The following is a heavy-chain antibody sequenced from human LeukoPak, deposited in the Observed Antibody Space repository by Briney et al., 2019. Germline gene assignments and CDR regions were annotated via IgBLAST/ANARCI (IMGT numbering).Heavy chain of an antibody. D-gene: IGHD6-13*01. Sequence: PSETLSLTCTVSGGSISSTSYYWGWLRQPPGKGLEWSGSFYYSWGTYYNPSLRSRVTISVDTSKNQFSLKLSSVTAADTAVYYCARHGGAAAPYYYYYYMDVWGKGTTVTVSS. CDR3: ARHGGAAAPYYYYYYMDV. CDR1: GGSISSTSYY. J-gene: IGHJ6*03. V-gene: IGHV4-39*01. CDR2: FYYSWGT.